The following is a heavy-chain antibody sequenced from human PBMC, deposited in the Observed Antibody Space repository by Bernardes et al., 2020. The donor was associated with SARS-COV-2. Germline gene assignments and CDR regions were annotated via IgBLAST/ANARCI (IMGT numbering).Heavy chain of an antibody. CDR1: VFTYSSSS. D-gene: IGHD6-19*01. CDR2: ISSDGDNK. Sequence: GGSLRLSCSPSVFTYSSSSIHRVRQAPEKGLEYVSGISSDGDNKQYADSVEDRFTISRDNSKDTLYLQLTSLRLEDTAVYYCVKADYKFFWPSSGWGGHFFDNWGQGSLLTVSS. V-gene: IGHV3-64D*06. J-gene: IGHJ4*02. CDR3: VKADYKFFWPSSGWGGHFFDN.